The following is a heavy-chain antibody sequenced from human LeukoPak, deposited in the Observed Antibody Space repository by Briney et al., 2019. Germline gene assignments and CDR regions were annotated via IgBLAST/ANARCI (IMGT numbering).Heavy chain of an antibody. D-gene: IGHD2-15*01. V-gene: IGHV3-23*01. J-gene: IGHJ4*02. CDR3: TKAPIVSCSGAFCYPFDS. Sequence: GGSLRLSCAGSGSTFSNYNMNWVRQTPGKGLEWVSATVGGGSPNTYHADSVKGRFTISRDNSKNTLFLQMNSLRAEDTAIYYCTKAPIVSCSGAFCYPFDSWGQGTLVTVSS. CDR2: TVGGGSPNT. CDR1: GSTFSNYN.